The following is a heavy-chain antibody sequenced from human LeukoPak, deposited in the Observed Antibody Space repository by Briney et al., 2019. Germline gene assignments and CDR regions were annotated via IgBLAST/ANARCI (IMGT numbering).Heavy chain of an antibody. D-gene: IGHD5-18*01. Sequence: ASVKVSCKASGYTFTCYYMHWVRQAPGQGLEWMGWINPNSGGTNYAQKFQGRVTMTRDTSISTAYMELSRLRSDDTAVYYCARGTLYSYGNYYMDVWGKGTTVTISS. CDR3: ARGTLYSYGNYYMDV. V-gene: IGHV1-2*02. CDR1: GYTFTCYY. CDR2: INPNSGGT. J-gene: IGHJ6*03.